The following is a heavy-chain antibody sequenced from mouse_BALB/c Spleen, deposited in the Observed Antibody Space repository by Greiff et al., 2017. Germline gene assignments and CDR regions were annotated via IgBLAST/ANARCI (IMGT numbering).Heavy chain of an antibody. V-gene: IGHV1-82*01. CDR3: ARYYYGSFAY. CDR2: IYPGDGDT. Sequence: QVQLQQSGPELVKPGASVKISCKASGYAFSSSWMNWVKQRPGQGLEWIGRIYPGDGDTNYNGKFKGKATLTADKSSSTAYMQLSSLTSVDSAVYFCARYYYGSFAYWGQGTLVTVSA. D-gene: IGHD1-1*01. CDR1: GYAFSSSW. J-gene: IGHJ3*01.